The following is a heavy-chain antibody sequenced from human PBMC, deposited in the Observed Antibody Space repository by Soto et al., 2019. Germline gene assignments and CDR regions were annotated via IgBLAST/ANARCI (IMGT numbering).Heavy chain of an antibody. CDR3: ARGGIAAAVRDSDDYGMDV. CDR2: IIPILGIA. V-gene: IGHV1-69*02. J-gene: IGHJ6*02. Sequence: QVQLVQSGAEVKKPGSSVKVSCKASGGTFSSYTISWVRQAPGQGLEWMGRIIPILGIANYAQKFQGRVTITADKSTSXAXXELSSLRSEDTAVYYCARGGIAAAVRDSDDYGMDVWGQGTTVTVSS. CDR1: GGTFSSYT. D-gene: IGHD6-13*01.